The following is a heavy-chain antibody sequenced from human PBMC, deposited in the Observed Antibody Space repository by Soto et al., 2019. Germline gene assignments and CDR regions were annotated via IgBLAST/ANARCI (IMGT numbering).Heavy chain of an antibody. CDR2: INHSGST. CDR3: ERPRLPSQSAY. J-gene: IGHJ4*02. V-gene: IGHV4-34*01. Sequence: PSETLSLTCAVYGGSFSGYYWSWIRQPPGKGLEWIGEINHSGSTNYNPSLKSRVTISVDTSKNQFSLKLSSVTAADTAVYYCERPRLPSQSAYWGQGTLVTVSS. CDR1: GGSFSGYY.